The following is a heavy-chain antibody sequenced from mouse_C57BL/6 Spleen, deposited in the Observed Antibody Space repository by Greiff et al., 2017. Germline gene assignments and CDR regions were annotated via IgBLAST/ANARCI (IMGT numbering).Heavy chain of an antibody. Sequence: QVQLQQPGAELVKPGASVKLSCKASGYTFTSYWMHWVKQRPGQGLEWIGMIHPNSGSTNYNEKFKSKATLTVDKSSSTAYMQLSILTSEDSAVYYCARSDYGSSYEFAYWGQGTLVTVSA. J-gene: IGHJ3*01. V-gene: IGHV1-64*01. D-gene: IGHD1-1*01. CDR1: GYTFTSYW. CDR2: IHPNSGST. CDR3: ARSDYGSSYEFAY.